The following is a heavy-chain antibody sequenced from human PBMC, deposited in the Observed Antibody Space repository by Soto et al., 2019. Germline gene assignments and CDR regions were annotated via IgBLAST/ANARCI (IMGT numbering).Heavy chain of an antibody. CDR3: ARSNRDYYDNSGYYYFDY. CDR2: IIPILGTA. Sequence: SVKVSCKASGGIFSNYAINWVRQAPGQGLEWMGEIIPILGTANYTQRFQGRVTITADESTSTAYMELSSLRSEDTALYYCARSNRDYYDNSGYYYFDYWGQGAQVTVSS. J-gene: IGHJ4*02. V-gene: IGHV1-69*13. D-gene: IGHD3-22*01. CDR1: GGIFSNYA.